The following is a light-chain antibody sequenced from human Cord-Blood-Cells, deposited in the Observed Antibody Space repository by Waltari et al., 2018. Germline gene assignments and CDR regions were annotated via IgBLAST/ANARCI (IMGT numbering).Light chain of an antibody. CDR1: SSDVGSYNL. J-gene: IGLJ1*01. Sequence: QSALTQPASVSGSPGQSITISCTGTSSDVGSYNLVSWYQQHPGKAPKLMIYEGSKRPSVVSNRFSGSKSGNTASLTISGLQAEDEADYYCCSYAGSSYVFGTGTKVTVL. CDR2: EGS. CDR3: CSYAGSSYV. V-gene: IGLV2-23*01.